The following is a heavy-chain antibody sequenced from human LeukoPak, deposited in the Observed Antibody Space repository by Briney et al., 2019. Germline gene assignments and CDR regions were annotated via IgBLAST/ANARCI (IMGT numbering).Heavy chain of an antibody. Sequence: GGSLRLSCAASGSTVSSNYMSWVRQAPGKGLEWVSVIYSGGSTYYADSVKGRFTISRDNSKNTLYLQMNSLRAEDTAVYYCARQEYGDYFFDYWGQGTLVTVSS. J-gene: IGHJ4*02. CDR1: GSTVSSNY. CDR2: IYSGGST. V-gene: IGHV3-53*01. D-gene: IGHD4-17*01. CDR3: ARQEYGDYFFDY.